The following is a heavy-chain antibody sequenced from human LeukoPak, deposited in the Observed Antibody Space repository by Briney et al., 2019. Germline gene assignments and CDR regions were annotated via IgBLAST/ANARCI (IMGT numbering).Heavy chain of an antibody. CDR2: INPNSGGT. V-gene: IGHV1-2*02. J-gene: IGHJ4*02. CDR3: ARWYDILTGSSSYYHFDY. D-gene: IGHD3-9*01. CDR1: GYTLTDHY. Sequence: ASVKVSCKASGYTLTDHYMHWVRQAPGQGLEWMGWINPNSGGTKSAQKFQGRVSMTTDTSISTAYMELSRLRSDDTAVYYCARWYDILTGSSSYYHFDYWGQGTLVTVSS.